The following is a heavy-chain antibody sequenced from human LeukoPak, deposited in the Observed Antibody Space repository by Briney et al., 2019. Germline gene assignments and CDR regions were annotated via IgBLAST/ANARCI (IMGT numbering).Heavy chain of an antibody. Sequence: GGSLRLSCAASGFTFSLYEMNWVRQAPGKGLDWVSYISSSGSTTYYADSVRGRFTISRDNAKNSLYLEMTSLRAEDTAVYYCASQDSYYYGMDVWGRGTTVTVSS. CDR1: GFTFSLYE. V-gene: IGHV3-48*03. J-gene: IGHJ6*02. CDR2: ISSSGSTT. CDR3: ASQDSYYYGMDV.